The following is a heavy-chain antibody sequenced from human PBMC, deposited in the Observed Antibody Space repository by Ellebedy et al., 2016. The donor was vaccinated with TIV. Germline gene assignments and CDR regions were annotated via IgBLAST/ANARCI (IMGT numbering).Heavy chain of an antibody. V-gene: IGHV3-23*01. CDR3: AKDGRSGSYYSVLRDAFDI. J-gene: IGHJ3*02. Sequence: GESLKISCAASGFTFSSYAMSWVRQAPGKGLEWVSAISGSGGSTYYADSVKGRFTISRDNSKNTLYLQMNSLRAEDTAVYYCAKDGRSGSYYSVLRDAFDIWGQGTMVTVSS. CDR2: ISGSGGST. CDR1: GFTFSSYA. D-gene: IGHD1-26*01.